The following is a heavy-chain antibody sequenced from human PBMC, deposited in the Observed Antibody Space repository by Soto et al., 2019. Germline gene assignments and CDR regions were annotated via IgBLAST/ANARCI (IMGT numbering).Heavy chain of an antibody. Sequence: PGGSLRLSCAASGFTFSSYWMSWVRQAPGKGLEWVASIKQNGSEKCYADSVKGRFTISRDNAKNSLYLQMNSLRAEDTAVYYCAREADYVNWFDPWGQGTLVTVSS. CDR1: GFTFSSYW. J-gene: IGHJ5*02. D-gene: IGHD4-17*01. CDR3: AREADYVNWFDP. CDR2: IKQNGSEK. V-gene: IGHV3-7*01.